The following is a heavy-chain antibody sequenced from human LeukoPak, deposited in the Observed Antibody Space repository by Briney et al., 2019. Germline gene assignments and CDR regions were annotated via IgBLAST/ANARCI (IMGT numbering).Heavy chain of an antibody. CDR3: ARKADITMVRGVITAFDI. J-gene: IGHJ3*02. CDR2: IPPNSGGT. CDR1: GYTLTGCY. D-gene: IGHD3-10*01. Sequence: AASVRVFCAACGYTLTGCYMHCVRQACGQGFVGMGCIPPNSGGTNYAQKFQGRVTMTRDTSISTAYMELSSLRSEDTAVYYCARKADITMVRGVITAFDIWGQGTMVTVSS. V-gene: IGHV1-2*02.